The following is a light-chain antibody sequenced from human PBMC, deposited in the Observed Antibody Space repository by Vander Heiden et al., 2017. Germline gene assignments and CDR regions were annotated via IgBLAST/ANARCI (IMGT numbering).Light chain of an antibody. V-gene: IGLV1-47*01. CDR3: AAWDDSLSGHVV. Sequence: QSVLTSPPSASGTPRQRVTISCSGGTSNIGSNHVYWYQQVPGTAPKFLIYRNNQRPSGVPDRISGSKSGTSASLAISGLRSEDEATYYCAAWDDSLSGHVVFGGGTKLTVL. CDR2: RNN. CDR1: TSNIGSNH. J-gene: IGLJ2*01.